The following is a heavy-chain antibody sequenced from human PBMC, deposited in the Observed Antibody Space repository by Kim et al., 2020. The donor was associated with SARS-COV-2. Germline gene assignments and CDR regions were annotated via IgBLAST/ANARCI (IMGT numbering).Heavy chain of an antibody. CDR2: ISYDGSNK. CDR1: GFTFSSYA. J-gene: IGHJ6*02. Sequence: GGSLRLSCAASGFTFSSYAMHWVRQAPGKGLEWVAVISYDGSNKYYADSVKGRFTISRDNSKNTLYLQMNSLRAEDTAVYYCAGDSSSSPWGQGTTVTVSS. D-gene: IGHD6-6*01. V-gene: IGHV3-30*04. CDR3: AGDSSSSP.